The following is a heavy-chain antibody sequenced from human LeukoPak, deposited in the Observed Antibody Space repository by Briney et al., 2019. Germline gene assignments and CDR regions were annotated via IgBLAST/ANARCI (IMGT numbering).Heavy chain of an antibody. CDR1: GGSFGGYY. Sequence: SETLSLTCAVYGGSFGGYYWSWIRQPPGKGLEWIGEINHSGSTNYNPSLKSRVTISVDTSKNQFSLKLSSVTAADTAVYYCARGGVRYCSSTSCHKYYFDYWGQGTLVTVSS. CDR3: ARGGVRYCSSTSCHKYYFDY. J-gene: IGHJ4*02. V-gene: IGHV4-34*01. CDR2: INHSGST. D-gene: IGHD2-2*02.